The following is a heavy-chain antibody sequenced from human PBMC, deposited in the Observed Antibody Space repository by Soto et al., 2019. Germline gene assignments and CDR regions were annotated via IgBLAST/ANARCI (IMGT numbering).Heavy chain of an antibody. V-gene: IGHV3-30-3*01. CDR3: ARGSDLGYYDSSGFSPGFDY. CDR1: GFTFSSYA. J-gene: IGHJ4*02. CDR2: ISYDGSNK. Sequence: GGSLRLSCAASGFTFSSYAMHWVRQAPGKGLEWVAVISYDGSNKYYADSVKGRFTISRDNSKNTLYLQMNSLRAEDTAVYYCARGSDLGYYDSSGFSPGFDYWGQGTLVTVSS. D-gene: IGHD3-22*01.